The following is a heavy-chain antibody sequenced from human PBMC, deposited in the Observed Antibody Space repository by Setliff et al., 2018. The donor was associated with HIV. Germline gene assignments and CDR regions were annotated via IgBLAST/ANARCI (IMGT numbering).Heavy chain of an antibody. Sequence: ASVKVSCKASGYTFTSYDNSWVRRAPGQGLEWMGWISAYNGNTNYAQKLQGRVTMTTDTSTSTAYMELGSLRSDDTAVYYCAREIGDYYDSSGYYPPTDYYYGMDVWAKGPRSPSP. V-gene: IGHV1-18*01. J-gene: IGHJ6*02. CDR3: AREIGDYYDSSGYYPPTDYYYGMDV. CDR1: GYTFTSYD. D-gene: IGHD3-22*01. CDR2: ISAYNGNT.